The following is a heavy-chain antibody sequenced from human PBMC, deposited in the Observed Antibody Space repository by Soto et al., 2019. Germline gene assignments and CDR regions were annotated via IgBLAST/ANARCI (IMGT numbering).Heavy chain of an antibody. CDR3: VLTGPPPGYYYYYGMDV. V-gene: IGHV3-53*01. CDR2: IYSGGST. J-gene: IGHJ6*02. CDR1: GFTVSSNY. Sequence: PGGSLRLSCAASGFTVSSNYMSWVRQAPGKGLEWVSVIYSGGSTYYADSVKGRFTISRDNSKNTLYLQMNSLRAEDTAVYYCVLTGPPPGYYYYYGMDVWGQGTTVTVSS. D-gene: IGHD3-9*01.